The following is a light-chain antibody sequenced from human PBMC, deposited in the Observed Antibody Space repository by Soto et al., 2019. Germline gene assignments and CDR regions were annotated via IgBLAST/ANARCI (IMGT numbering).Light chain of an antibody. V-gene: IGKV3D-15*01. Sequence: EIVLTQSPATLSLSPGERATLPCRASPSVTNFLAWYQQKPGQAPRLLIYGAFNRATGIPARFSGSGSGTDFTLTISSLQPDDFATYYCQQYNSYSTFGQGTKVDIK. CDR2: GAF. J-gene: IGKJ1*01. CDR3: QQYNSYST. CDR1: PSVTNF.